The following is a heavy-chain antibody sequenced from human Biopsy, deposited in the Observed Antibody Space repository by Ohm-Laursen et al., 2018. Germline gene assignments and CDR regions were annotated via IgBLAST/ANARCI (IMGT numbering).Heavy chain of an antibody. CDR3: TVDFGRGFH. Sequence: SLRLSCTASGFTFTHAWMSWVRQGPGKGLEWLGRIKSKSDGEATDYAAAVQGRFAISRDDSTNTFYLQMNSLKSEDTGVFYCTVDFGRGFHWGQGTLVTVSS. D-gene: IGHD3-10*01. CDR1: GFTFTHAW. CDR2: IKSKSDGEAT. V-gene: IGHV3-15*01. J-gene: IGHJ4*02.